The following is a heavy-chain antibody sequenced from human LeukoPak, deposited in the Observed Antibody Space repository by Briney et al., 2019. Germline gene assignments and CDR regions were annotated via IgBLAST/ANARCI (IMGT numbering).Heavy chain of an antibody. V-gene: IGHV4-59*01. CDR2: IYYSGST. CDR1: GGSISSYY. J-gene: IGHJ6*02. Sequence: SETLSLTCTVSGGSISSYYWSWIRQPPGKGLEWIGYIYYSGSTNYNPSLKSRVTISVDTSKNQFSLKLSSVTAADTAVYYCAREGGIGYYYGSSGYPYGMDVWGQGTTVTVSS. CDR3: AREGGIGYYYGSSGYPYGMDV. D-gene: IGHD3-22*01.